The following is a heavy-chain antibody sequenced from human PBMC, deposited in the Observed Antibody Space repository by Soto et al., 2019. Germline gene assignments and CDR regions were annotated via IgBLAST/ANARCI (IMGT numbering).Heavy chain of an antibody. CDR1: GFTFSSYA. CDR3: VRDPTFRGGRYFGNYFDY. D-gene: IGHD3-9*01. Sequence: GGSLRLSCAASGFTFSSYAMSWVRQAPGKGLEWVSASSVSGGSTYYADSVKGRFTISRDNSKNTLFLQMNSLRAEDTAVYYCVRDPTFRGGRYFGNYFDYWGQGTLVTVSS. V-gene: IGHV3-23*01. CDR2: SSVSGGST. J-gene: IGHJ4*02.